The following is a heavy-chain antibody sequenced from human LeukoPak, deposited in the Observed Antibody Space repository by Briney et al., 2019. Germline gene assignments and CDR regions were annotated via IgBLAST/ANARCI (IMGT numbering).Heavy chain of an antibody. CDR3: AKGQYNWFDP. Sequence: GGSLRLSCAASGFTFRSYSMNWVRQAPGKGLEWVSSISTSSSYIYYADSVKGRFTISRDNSKNTLYLQMNSLRAEDTAVYYCAKGQYNWFDPWGQGTLVTVSS. D-gene: IGHD6-19*01. J-gene: IGHJ5*02. CDR2: ISTSSSYI. V-gene: IGHV3-21*01. CDR1: GFTFRSYS.